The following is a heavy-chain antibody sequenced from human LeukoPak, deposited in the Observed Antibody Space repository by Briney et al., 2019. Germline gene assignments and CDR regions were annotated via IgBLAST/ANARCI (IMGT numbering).Heavy chain of an antibody. J-gene: IGHJ4*02. D-gene: IGHD1-26*01. CDR3: ARHISVGATEAIDY. Sequence: SETLSLTCTVSGGSISSSSYYWGWIRQPPGKGLEWIGSIYYSGSTYYNPSLKSRVTISVDTSKNQFPLKLSSVTAADTAVYYCARHISVGATEAIDYWGQGTLVTVSS. CDR2: IYYSGST. CDR1: GGSISSSSYY. V-gene: IGHV4-39*01.